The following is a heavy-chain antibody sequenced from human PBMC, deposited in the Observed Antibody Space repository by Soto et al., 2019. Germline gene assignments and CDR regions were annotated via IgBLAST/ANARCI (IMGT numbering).Heavy chain of an antibody. J-gene: IGHJ4*02. CDR1: GFTFSSHE. Sequence: GGSLRLSCEATGFTFSSHEMNWILQTPGKRLEWMAKISGSGSTINYADSVKGRFTISRDNSKNTLYLQMNSLRAEDTAVYYCGGGEQLATLYWGQGTMVTVSS. V-gene: IGHV3-48*01. D-gene: IGHD6-6*01. CDR3: GGGEQLATLY. CDR2: ISGSGSTI.